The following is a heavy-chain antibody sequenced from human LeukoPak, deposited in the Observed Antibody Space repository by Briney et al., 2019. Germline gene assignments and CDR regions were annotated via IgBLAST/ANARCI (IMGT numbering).Heavy chain of an antibody. CDR1: GYTFTGYY. V-gene: IGHV1-2*02. CDR2: INPNSGGT. J-gene: IGHJ2*01. Sequence: ASVKVSCKASGYTFTGYYMHWVRQAPGQGLEWMGWINPNSGGTNYAQKFQGRVTISADKSINTAYLQWSSLKASDTAMYYCARRVVNNRNWYFNLWGRGTLVTVSS. D-gene: IGHD4-23*01. CDR3: ARRVVNNRNWYFNL.